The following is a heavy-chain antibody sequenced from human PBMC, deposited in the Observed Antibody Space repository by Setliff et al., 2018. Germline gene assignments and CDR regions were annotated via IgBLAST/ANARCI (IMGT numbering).Heavy chain of an antibody. Sequence: SETLSLTCSVSGVSISGYYRTWIRQPAGKGLEWIGRSDTSGTTVYNPSLKGRVTISADTSTNHFSLKLTSVTAADTAVYYCARDNTIVGATDYWGQGALVTVSS. CDR1: GVSISGYY. CDR2: SDTSGTT. V-gene: IGHV4-4*07. J-gene: IGHJ4*02. CDR3: ARDNTIVGATDY. D-gene: IGHD1-26*01.